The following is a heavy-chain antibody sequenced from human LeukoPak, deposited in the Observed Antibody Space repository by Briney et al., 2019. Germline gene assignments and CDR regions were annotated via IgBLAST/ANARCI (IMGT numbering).Heavy chain of an antibody. V-gene: IGHV4-59*01. J-gene: IGHJ6*02. CDR1: GGSISSYY. D-gene: IGHD3-22*01. Sequence: SETLSLTCTVSGGSISSYYWSWIRQPPGKGLEWIGYIYYSGSTNYNPSLKSRVTISVDTSKNQFSLKLSSVTAEDTAVYYCARGRAMIVPYGPGMDVWGQGTTVTVSS. CDR2: IYYSGST. CDR3: ARGRAMIVPYGPGMDV.